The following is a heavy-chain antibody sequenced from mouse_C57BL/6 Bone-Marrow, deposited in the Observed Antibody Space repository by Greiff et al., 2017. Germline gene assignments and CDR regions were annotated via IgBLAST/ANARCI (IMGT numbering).Heavy chain of an antibody. Sequence: QVQLQQPGAELVKPGASVKMSCKASGYTFTSYWITWVKQRPGQGLEWIGDLYPGSGSTNYNEKIKSKATLTVDTSSSTAYMQLSSLTSEDSAVYYCARPYYSNYWYFDVWGTGTTVTVSS. CDR3: ARPYYSNYWYFDV. V-gene: IGHV1-55*01. J-gene: IGHJ1*03. CDR2: LYPGSGST. D-gene: IGHD2-5*01. CDR1: GYTFTSYW.